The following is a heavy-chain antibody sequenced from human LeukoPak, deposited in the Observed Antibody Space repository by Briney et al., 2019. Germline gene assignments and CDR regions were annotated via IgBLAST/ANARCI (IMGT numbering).Heavy chain of an antibody. CDR2: IRSKAYGGTT. CDR1: GFTFGDYA. CDR3: TRGDSSSPHYYYYYYMDV. V-gene: IGHV3-49*03. J-gene: IGHJ6*03. Sequence: GRSLRFSCTASGFTFGDYAMSWFRQAPGKGLEWVGFIRSKAYGGTTEYAASVKGRFTISRDDSKSIAYLQMNSLKTEDTAVYYCTRGDSSSPHYYYYYYMDVWGKGTTVTVSS. D-gene: IGHD6-6*01.